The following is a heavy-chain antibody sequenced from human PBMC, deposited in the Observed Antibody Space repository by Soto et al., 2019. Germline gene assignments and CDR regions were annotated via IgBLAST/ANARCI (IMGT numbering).Heavy chain of an antibody. Sequence: PGGSLRLSCAASGFTFSDYPMTWIRQAPGKGLEWVSYISRSGTTKYYADSVKSQFTISRDNARNSVYLQMNSLKTEDTAIYYCVRTTYFSDGSVYTRFFDYWGQGTLVTVSS. CDR2: ISRSGTTK. J-gene: IGHJ4*02. D-gene: IGHD3-22*01. CDR3: VRTTYFSDGSVYTRFFDY. V-gene: IGHV3-11*01. CDR1: GFTFSDYP.